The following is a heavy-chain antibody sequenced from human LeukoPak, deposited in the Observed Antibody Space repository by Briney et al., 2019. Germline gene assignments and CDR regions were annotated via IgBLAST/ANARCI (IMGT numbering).Heavy chain of an antibody. V-gene: IGHV4-39*07. CDR3: AREDRVTIFGVVIDYFDY. Sequence: SETLSLTCTVSGGSISSSSYYWGWIRQPPGKGLEWIGSIYYSGITYYNPSLKSRVTISVDTSKNQFSLKLSSVTAADSAVYYCAREDRVTIFGVVIDYFDYWGQGTLVTVSS. D-gene: IGHD3-3*01. CDR2: IYYSGIT. CDR1: GGSISSSSYY. J-gene: IGHJ4*02.